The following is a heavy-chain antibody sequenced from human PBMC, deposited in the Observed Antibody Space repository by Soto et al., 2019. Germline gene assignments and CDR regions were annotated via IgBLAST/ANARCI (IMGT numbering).Heavy chain of an antibody. J-gene: IGHJ4*02. CDR2: IKSKTDGGTT. V-gene: IGHV3-15*01. CDR1: GFTFSNAW. Sequence: EVQLVESGGGLVKPGGSLRLSCAASGFTFSNAWMSWVRQAPGKGLEWVGRIKSKTDGGTTDYAAPVKGRFTISRDDSKNTLYLQMNSLTTVHPAVYYCPSALGGPDYWGQGTLVTVSS. CDR3: PSALGGPDY.